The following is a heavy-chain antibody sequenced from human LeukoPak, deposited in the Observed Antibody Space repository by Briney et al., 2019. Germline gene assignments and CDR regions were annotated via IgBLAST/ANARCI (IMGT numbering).Heavy chain of an antibody. CDR3: ARGGGYDSSDYPPYYFDY. V-gene: IGHV4-39*02. Sequence: PSETLSLTCTVSGGSITSSSYYWGWIRQPPGKGLERIGSMYYSGSTYYKPSLKSRVTISVDTSKNQFPLKLGSVTAADTAVYYCARGGGYDSSDYPPYYFDYWGQGTLVTVSS. D-gene: IGHD3-22*01. CDR2: MYYSGST. CDR1: GGSITSSSYY. J-gene: IGHJ4*02.